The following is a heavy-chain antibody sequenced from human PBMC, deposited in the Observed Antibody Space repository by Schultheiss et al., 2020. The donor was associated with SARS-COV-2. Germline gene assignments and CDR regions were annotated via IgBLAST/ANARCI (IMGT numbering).Heavy chain of an antibody. D-gene: IGHD3-3*01. V-gene: IGHV3-15*01. CDR2: IKSKTDGGTT. CDR3: TTEDYDFWSGYYSYYFDY. CDR1: GFTFSNAW. J-gene: IGHJ4*02. Sequence: GESLKISCAASGFTFSNAWMSWVRQAPGKGLEWVGRIKSKTDGGTTDYAAPVKGRFTISRDDSKNTLYLQMNSLKTEDTAVYYCTTEDYDFWSGYYSYYFDYWGQGTLVTVSS.